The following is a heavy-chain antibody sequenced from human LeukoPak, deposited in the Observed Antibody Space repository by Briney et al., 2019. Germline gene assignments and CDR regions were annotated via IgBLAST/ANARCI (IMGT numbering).Heavy chain of an antibody. D-gene: IGHD2-2*01. CDR3: ARDRIGYCSSTSCYGLTRYYYYGMDV. Sequence: GGSLRLSCAASGSTVSSNYMSWVRRAPGKGLEWVSVIYSGGSTYYADSVKGRFTISRHNSKNTLYLQMNSLRAEDTAVYYCARDRIGYCSSTSCYGLTRYYYYGMDVWGQGTTVTVSS. CDR1: GSTVSSNY. J-gene: IGHJ6*02. CDR2: IYSGGST. V-gene: IGHV3-53*04.